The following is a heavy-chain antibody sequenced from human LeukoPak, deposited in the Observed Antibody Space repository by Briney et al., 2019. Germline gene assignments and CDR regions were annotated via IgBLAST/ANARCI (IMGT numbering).Heavy chain of an antibody. CDR2: INSDGSST. Sequence: GGSLRLSCAASGFTFSSYWMHWVRQTPGKGLVWVSRINSDGSSTSYADSVKGRFTISRDNAKNTLFLQMNSLRVEDTAVYYCARVPRELFGLDYGGQGTLVTVSS. CDR3: ARVPRELFGLDY. CDR1: GFTFSSYW. D-gene: IGHD1-7*01. V-gene: IGHV3-74*01. J-gene: IGHJ4*02.